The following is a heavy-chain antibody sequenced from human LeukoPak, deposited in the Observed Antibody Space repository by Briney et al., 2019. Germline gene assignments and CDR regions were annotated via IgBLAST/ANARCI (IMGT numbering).Heavy chain of an antibody. Sequence: PGGSLRLSCAASGFTFSTYSMNWVRQAPGKGLEWVSSISSSSSYIYYADSVKGRFTISRDNAKNSLYLQMNSLRAEDTAVYYCATDPPSFGGATPVDYWGQGTLVTVSS. V-gene: IGHV3-21*01. D-gene: IGHD3-16*01. J-gene: IGHJ4*02. CDR3: ATDPPSFGGATPVDY. CDR1: GFTFSTYS. CDR2: ISSSSSYI.